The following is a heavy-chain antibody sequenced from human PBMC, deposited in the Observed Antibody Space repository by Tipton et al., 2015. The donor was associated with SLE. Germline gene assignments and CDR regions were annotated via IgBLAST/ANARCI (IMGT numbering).Heavy chain of an antibody. CDR2: LYYGGST. V-gene: IGHV4-59*01. D-gene: IGHD4-17*01. J-gene: IGHJ1*01. Sequence: TLSLTCTVSGGSIGSDYWGWVRQSPGKGLEWIGYLYYGGSTDYNPSLKSRVTISVDTSRNQFSLKLNSVTAADTAVYYCANGGAYGGYVRHWGQGTLVTVSS. CDR3: ANGGAYGGYVRH. CDR1: GGSIGSDY.